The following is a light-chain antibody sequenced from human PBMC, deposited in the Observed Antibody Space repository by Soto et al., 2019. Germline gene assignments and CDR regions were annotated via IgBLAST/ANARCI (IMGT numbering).Light chain of an antibody. CDR2: LNSDGSH. V-gene: IGLV4-69*01. CDR3: QTWGTGIHYV. Sequence: QPVLTQSPSASASLGASVKLTCTLSSGHSRYAIAWHQQQPEKGPRYLMKLNSDGSHSKGDGIPDRFSGSSSGAERYLTISSLQSEDEADYYCQTWGTGIHYVFGTGTKLTVL. J-gene: IGLJ1*01. CDR1: SGHSRYA.